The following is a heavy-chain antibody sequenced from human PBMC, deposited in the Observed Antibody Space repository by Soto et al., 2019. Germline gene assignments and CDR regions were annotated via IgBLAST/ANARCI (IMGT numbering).Heavy chain of an antibody. CDR1: GGSISSGGYY. CDR2: IYYSGST. V-gene: IGHV4-31*03. Sequence: QAQLQESGPGLVKPSQTLSLTCTVSGGSISSGGYYWSWIRQHPWKGLEWIGNIYYSGSTYYNPSLKSRVTISVDTSKNQFSLKLSSVTAADTAVYYCARDPLGTPFGYFKYWGQGTLVNVSS. J-gene: IGHJ4*02. CDR3: ARDPLGTPFGYFKY. D-gene: IGHD3-16*01.